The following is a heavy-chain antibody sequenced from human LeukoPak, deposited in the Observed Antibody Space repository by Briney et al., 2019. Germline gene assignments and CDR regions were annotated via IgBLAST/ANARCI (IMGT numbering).Heavy chain of an antibody. J-gene: IGHJ4*02. D-gene: IGHD3-3*01. CDR3: ARGHRAWSY. Sequence: GGSLRLSCAASGFIFTDYWMYWVRQAPGKGLAWVANIKEDGSEKNYVDSVKGRFTISRDNAKNSLYLQMNSLRVDDTAVYYCARGHRAWSYWGQGTLVTVSS. CDR1: GFIFTDYW. CDR2: IKEDGSEK. V-gene: IGHV3-7*01.